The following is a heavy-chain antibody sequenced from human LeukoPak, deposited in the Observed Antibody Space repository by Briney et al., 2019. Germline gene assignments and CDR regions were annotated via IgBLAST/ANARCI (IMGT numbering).Heavy chain of an antibody. D-gene: IGHD2-15*01. CDR2: ISGSGGST. V-gene: IGHV3-23*01. J-gene: IGHJ4*02. CDR3: AKRRDIVVVVAARDYFDC. Sequence: GGSLRLSCAASGFTFSSYAMSWVRQAPGKGLEWVSAISGSGGSTYYADSMKGRFAISRDNSKNTLYLQMNSLRAEDTAVYYCAKRRDIVVVVAARDYFDCWGQGTLVTVSS. CDR1: GFTFSSYA.